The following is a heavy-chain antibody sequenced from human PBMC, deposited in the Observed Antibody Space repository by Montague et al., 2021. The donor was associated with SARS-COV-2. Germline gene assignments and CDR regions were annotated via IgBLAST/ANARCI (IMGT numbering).Heavy chain of an antibody. CDR3: ARTGILTGNYYDYDYMDV. V-gene: IGHV3-33*08. D-gene: IGHD3-9*01. J-gene: IGHJ6*03. CDR2: ISHDGSTK. Sequence: SLRLSCAASGFTFSSYDMNWVRQTPGKGLEWVAYISHDGSTKYYADSVKGRFTISRDNAKNSLYLQMNSLRAEDTAVYYCARTGILTGNYYDYDYMDVWGKGTPVTVSS. CDR1: GFTFSSYD.